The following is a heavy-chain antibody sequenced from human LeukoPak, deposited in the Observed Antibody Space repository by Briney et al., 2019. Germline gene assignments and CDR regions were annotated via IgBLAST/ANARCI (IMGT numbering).Heavy chain of an antibody. CDR2: FDPEDGET. V-gene: IGHV1-24*01. Sequence: ASVKVSCTVSGYTLTALSMHWVRQAPGKGLEWMGGFDPEDGETIYAQKFQGRVTMTEDTSTDTAYMELSSLRSEDTAVYYCATSGKSGYVRGFDYWGQGTLVTVSS. D-gene: IGHD5-12*01. CDR1: GYTLTALS. CDR3: ATSGKSGYVRGFDY. J-gene: IGHJ4*02.